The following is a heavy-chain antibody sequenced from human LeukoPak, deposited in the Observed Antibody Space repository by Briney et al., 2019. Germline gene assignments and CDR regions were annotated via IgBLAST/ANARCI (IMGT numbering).Heavy chain of an antibody. CDR2: ISSSSSYI. D-gene: IGHD4-17*01. V-gene: IGHV3-21*01. Sequence: PGGSLRLSCAVSGFTFSSYRMSWVRQAPGKGLEWVSSISSSSSYIYYADSVKGRFTISRDNAKNSLYLQMNSLRAEDTAVYYCARKLEPMTTVTFDPPFDYWGQGTLVTVSS. CDR3: ARKLEPMTTVTFDPPFDY. CDR1: GFTFSSYR. J-gene: IGHJ4*02.